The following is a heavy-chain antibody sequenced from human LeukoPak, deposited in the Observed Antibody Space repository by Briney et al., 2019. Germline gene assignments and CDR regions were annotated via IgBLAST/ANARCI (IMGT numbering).Heavy chain of an antibody. CDR2: ITNGGNYI. V-gene: IGHV3-21*01. J-gene: IGHJ4*02. CDR1: GFTFNYYS. D-gene: IGHD6-13*01. CDR3: ARDWGSWDFDY. Sequence: GGSLRLSCAASGFTFNYYSMNWVRQAPGKGLEWVSSITNGGNYIYYADSVRGRFTISRDNAKNSLYLQMNSLRADDTAVYYCARDWGSWDFDYWGQGTLVTVSS.